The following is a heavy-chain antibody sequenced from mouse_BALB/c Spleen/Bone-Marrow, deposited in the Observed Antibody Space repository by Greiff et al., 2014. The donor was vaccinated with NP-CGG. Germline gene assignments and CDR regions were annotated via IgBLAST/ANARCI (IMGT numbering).Heavy chain of an antibody. Sequence: QVHVKQSGPELVRPGVSVKISCKGSGYTFTDYAMHWVKQSHAKSLGWIGVISTYSGNTNYNQKFKGKATMTVDKSSSTAYMELARLTSEDSAIYYCARYGYGSSYYAMDYWGQGTSVTVSS. V-gene: IGHV1-67*01. J-gene: IGHJ4*01. CDR1: GYTFTDYA. CDR2: ISTYSGNT. CDR3: ARYGYGSSYYAMDY. D-gene: IGHD1-1*01.